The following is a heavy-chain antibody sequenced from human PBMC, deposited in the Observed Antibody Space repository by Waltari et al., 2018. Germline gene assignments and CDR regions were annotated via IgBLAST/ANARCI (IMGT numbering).Heavy chain of an antibody. CDR2: IYYSGST. V-gene: IGHV4-59*01. J-gene: IGHJ4*02. D-gene: IGHD6-6*01. Sequence: QVQLQESGPGLVKPSETLSLTCTVSGGSISSYYWSWLRQPPGKGLGWIWYIYYSGSTNYNPSLKSRVTISVDTSKNQFSLKLSSVTAADTAVYYCARGIAARGHFDYWGQGTLVTVSS. CDR3: ARGIAARGHFDY. CDR1: GGSISSYY.